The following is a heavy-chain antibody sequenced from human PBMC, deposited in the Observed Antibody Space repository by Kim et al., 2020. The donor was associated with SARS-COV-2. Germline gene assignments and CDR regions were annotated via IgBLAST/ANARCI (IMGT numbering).Heavy chain of an antibody. J-gene: IGHJ5*02. Sequence: GGSLRLSCAASGFTFNSYDMHWVRQATGKGLEWVSTIGTAGDTYYPDSVKGRFTISRENAKNSLYLQINSLRAGDTAVYYCSRGRREGGTAYNCFDPWGQGTLVTVSS. CDR2: IGTAGDT. CDR1: GFTFNSYD. D-gene: IGHD3-16*01. V-gene: IGHV3-13*01. CDR3: SRGRREGGTAYNCFDP.